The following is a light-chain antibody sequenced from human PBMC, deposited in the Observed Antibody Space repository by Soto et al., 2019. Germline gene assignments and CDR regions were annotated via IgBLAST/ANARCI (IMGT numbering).Light chain of an antibody. CDR2: MAS. CDR1: QSLLHSNGFNY. Sequence: EIVVTQSPLSLPVILGESASISCRSSQSLLHSNGFNYLDWYLQRPGQSPQLLIYMASSRASGVPDRFSGSGSGTDFTLTITRLEAEDVGIYYCMQAVQTPWSFGQGTKVEIK. V-gene: IGKV2-28*01. CDR3: MQAVQTPWS. J-gene: IGKJ1*01.